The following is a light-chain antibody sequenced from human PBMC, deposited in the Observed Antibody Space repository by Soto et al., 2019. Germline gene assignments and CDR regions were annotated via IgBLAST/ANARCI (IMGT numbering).Light chain of an antibody. Sequence: DIQMTQSPSSLSASVGDRVTITCRASQSISSYLNWYQQKPGKAPKLLIYAASSLQSGVPSRFSGSGSGTDFTLTISNLQPEDFATYYCQQLNDYPLTFGGGTKVDIK. J-gene: IGKJ4*01. CDR2: AAS. CDR3: QQLNDYPLT. CDR1: QSISSY. V-gene: IGKV1-39*01.